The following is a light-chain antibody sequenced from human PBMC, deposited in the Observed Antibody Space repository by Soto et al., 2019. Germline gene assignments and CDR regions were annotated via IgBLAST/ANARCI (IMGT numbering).Light chain of an antibody. Sequence: DIQMTQSPSTLSASVGNSVTITCRATQSISSWLAWYQQKPGKAPNLLIYKACSLESVVPSRFSGSGSGTEFPLTISSLQPDDFATSCCQQYNSFPLSFGGGTKVEIK. J-gene: IGKJ4*01. V-gene: IGKV1-5*03. CDR3: QQYNSFPLS. CDR1: QSISSW. CDR2: KAC.